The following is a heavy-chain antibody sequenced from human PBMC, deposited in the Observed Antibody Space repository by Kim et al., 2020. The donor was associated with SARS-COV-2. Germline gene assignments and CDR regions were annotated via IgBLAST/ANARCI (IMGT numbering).Heavy chain of an antibody. V-gene: IGHV3-7*01. CDR1: GFTFSSYW. CDR3: ARSISDTEAPRIGVYFHL. CDR2: MRQDGSGN. Sequence: GGSLRLSCAASGFTFSSYWMSWVRQAPGKGLEWVATMRQDGSGNFYVDSVRGRFTMSRDNTKNSVFMQMNSLRAEDTAVYYCARSISDTEAPRIGVYFHLWGQGTLVTVSS. J-gene: IGHJ1*01. D-gene: IGHD5-18*01.